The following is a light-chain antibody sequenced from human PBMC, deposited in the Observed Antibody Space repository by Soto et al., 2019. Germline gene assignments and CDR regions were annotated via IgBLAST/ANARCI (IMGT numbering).Light chain of an antibody. V-gene: IGKV3-20*01. CDR1: QSVSSSY. CDR3: QQYGSSPPKT. Sequence: DIVLTQSPGTLSLSPGDSATLSCRGSQSVSSSYLAWYQQKPCQAPRLLIYGEYSRATGIPDTFSGSGSGTDFTLTISRLEPEDFAVYYCQQYGSSPPKTCGQGTKVDIK. J-gene: IGKJ1*01. CDR2: GEY.